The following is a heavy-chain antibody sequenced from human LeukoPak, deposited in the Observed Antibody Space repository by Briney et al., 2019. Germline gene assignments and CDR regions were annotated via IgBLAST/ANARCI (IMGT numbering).Heavy chain of an antibody. V-gene: IGHV3-7*03. CDR2: IKQDGSEK. J-gene: IGHJ6*02. Sequence: GGSLRLSCAASGFTFSSYWMSWVRQAPGKGLEWVAHIKQDGSEKYYVDSVEGRFTISRDNAKNSLYLQMNSLRAEDTAVYYCARDYSNYRYYYYGMDVWGQGTTVTVSS. CDR1: GFTFSSYW. CDR3: ARDYSNYRYYYYGMDV. D-gene: IGHD4-11*01.